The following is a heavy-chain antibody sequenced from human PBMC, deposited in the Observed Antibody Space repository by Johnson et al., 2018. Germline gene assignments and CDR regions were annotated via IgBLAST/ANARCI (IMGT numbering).Heavy chain of an antibody. V-gene: IGHV3-9*01. CDR1: GFTFDDYA. J-gene: IGHJ4*02. Sequence: VQLVQSGGGVVQPGVSLRLSCAASGFTFDDYAMHWVRQAPGKGLEWVSGISWNSGSIGYADSVKGRCNISRNNSKNTLYLQMNSLRPEDTAVYYCGRDGGLAELWAGHWGQGNRVTVSS. D-gene: IGHD1-7*01. CDR3: GRDGGLAELWAGH. CDR2: ISWNSGSI.